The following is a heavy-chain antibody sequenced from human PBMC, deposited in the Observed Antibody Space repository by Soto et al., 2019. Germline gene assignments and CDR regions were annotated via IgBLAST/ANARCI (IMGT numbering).Heavy chain of an antibody. CDR1: GGSMSSYY. CDR3: AISNTAMVPRFDY. CDR2: IYYSGST. Sequence: QVQLQESGPGLVKPSETLSLTCIVSGGSMSSYYWSWIRQPPGKGLEWIGYIYYSGSTNYNPSLKSRVTISGDTSRNQFSLKLSSVTAADTALYYCAISNTAMVPRFDYWGQGTLVIVSS. J-gene: IGHJ4*02. V-gene: IGHV4-59*08. D-gene: IGHD5-18*01.